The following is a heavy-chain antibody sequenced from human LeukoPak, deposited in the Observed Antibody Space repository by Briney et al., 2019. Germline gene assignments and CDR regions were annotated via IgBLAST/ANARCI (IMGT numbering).Heavy chain of an antibody. CDR3: ARSSEGRYYYDSSGYSYYYYYMDV. D-gene: IGHD3-22*01. CDR2: IYYSGST. J-gene: IGHJ6*03. V-gene: IGHV4-59*01. Sequence: SETPSLTCTVSGGSISSYYWSWIRQPPGKGLEWIGYIYYSGSTHYNPSLKSRVTISVDTSKKQFSLKLSSVTAADTAVYYCARSSEGRYYYDSSGYSYYYYYMDVWGKGTTVTISS. CDR1: GGSISSYY.